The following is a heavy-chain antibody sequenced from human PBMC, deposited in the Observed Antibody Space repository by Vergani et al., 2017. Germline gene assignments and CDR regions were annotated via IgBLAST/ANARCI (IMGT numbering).Heavy chain of an antibody. Sequence: QVQLVESGGGVVQPGGSLRLSCAASGFTFSSYGMHWVRQAPGKGLEWVAFIRYDGSNKDYADSVKGRFTISRENSKNTLYLQMNSLRAEDTAVYYFAKAFSDGYNPTATNFDYWGQGTLVTVSS. CDR2: IRYDGSNK. J-gene: IGHJ4*02. CDR3: AKAFSDGYNPTATNFDY. CDR1: GFTFSSYG. D-gene: IGHD5-24*01. V-gene: IGHV3-30*02.